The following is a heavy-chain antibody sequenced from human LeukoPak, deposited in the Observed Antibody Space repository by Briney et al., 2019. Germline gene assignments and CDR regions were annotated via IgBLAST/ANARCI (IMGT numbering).Heavy chain of an antibody. D-gene: IGHD3-22*01. Sequence: SETLSLTCDVSGYSISSGYYWGWIRQPPGKGLEWIGSIYHGGSTYYNPSLKSRVTISVDTSKNQFSLKLSSVTAADTAVYYCARVVGTMIVVVITTPGYFDYWGQGTLVTVSS. CDR3: ARVVGTMIVVVITTPGYFDY. CDR2: IYHGGST. CDR1: GYSISSGYY. J-gene: IGHJ4*02. V-gene: IGHV4-38-2*01.